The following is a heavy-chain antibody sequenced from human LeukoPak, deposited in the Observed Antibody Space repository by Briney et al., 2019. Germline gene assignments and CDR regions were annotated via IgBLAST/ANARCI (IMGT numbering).Heavy chain of an antibody. Sequence: SETLSLTCAVSGDSITNSRYHWGWVRQPPGKGLEWMASIYHTGSTYYNSSLKSRVTISVDTSKNQFSLELTSATAADTAVYYCARHLMAAMDPWGQGTLVTVSS. V-gene: IGHV4-39*01. D-gene: IGHD5-18*01. CDR3: ARHLMAAMDP. CDR2: IYHTGST. J-gene: IGHJ5*02. CDR1: GDSITNSRYH.